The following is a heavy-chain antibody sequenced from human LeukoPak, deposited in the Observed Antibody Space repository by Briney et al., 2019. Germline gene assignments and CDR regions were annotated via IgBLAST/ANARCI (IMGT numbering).Heavy chain of an antibody. D-gene: IGHD4-17*01. CDR3: AKGSGYGDYRYYFDY. CDR2: ISGSGGST. J-gene: IGHJ4*02. Sequence: PGGSLRLSCAASGFTFSSYAMSWVRQAPGKGLEWVSAISGSGGSTYYADSVKGRFTISRDNSKNTLYLQMNSLRAEDTAVYYCAKGSGYGDYRYYFDYWGQGTLVTVSS. CDR1: GFTFSSYA. V-gene: IGHV3-23*01.